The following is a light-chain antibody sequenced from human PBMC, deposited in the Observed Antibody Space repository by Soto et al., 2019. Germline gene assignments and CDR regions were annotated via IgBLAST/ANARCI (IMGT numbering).Light chain of an antibody. CDR1: QGISSN. J-gene: IGKJ1*01. Sequence: DIQLTQSHSTLSASVGDRVTLTCRASQGISSNLAWYQQKPGRAPKLLIFGASTLQSGVPSRFSGSGSGTDFTLTITSLQSEDFGVYYCHQRNNWWTFGQGAKV. CDR3: HQRNNWWT. V-gene: IGKV1-9*01. CDR2: GAS.